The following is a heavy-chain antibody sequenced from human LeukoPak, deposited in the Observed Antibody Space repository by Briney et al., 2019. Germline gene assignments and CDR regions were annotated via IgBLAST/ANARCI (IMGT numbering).Heavy chain of an antibody. V-gene: IGHV1-8*01. D-gene: IGHD3-10*01. CDR2: MNPNSGNT. CDR1: GYTFTSYD. J-gene: IGHJ4*02. Sequence: ASVEVSCKASGYTFTSYDINWVRQATGQGLEWMGWMNPNSGNTGYAQKFQGRVTMTRNTSISTAYMELSSLRSEDTAVYYCARATKNPNYYGSGLGYRPLGYWGQGTLVTVSS. CDR3: ARATKNPNYYGSGLGYRPLGY.